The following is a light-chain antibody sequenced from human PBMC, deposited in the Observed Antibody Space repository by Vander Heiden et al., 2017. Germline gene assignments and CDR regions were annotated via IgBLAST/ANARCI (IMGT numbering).Light chain of an antibody. V-gene: IGLV1-51*01. CDR3: STWDTSLSAVV. J-gene: IGLJ3*02. CDR2: DNN. Sequence: QSVLTQPPSVSAAPGQKVTISCSGISSNIGNNYVSWYQQFQGTTPKLLISDNNKRPSGTPDRFSGSKSGTSATLGITGLQTGDEADYYCSTWDTSLSAVVFGGGTKVNVL. CDR1: SSNIGNNY.